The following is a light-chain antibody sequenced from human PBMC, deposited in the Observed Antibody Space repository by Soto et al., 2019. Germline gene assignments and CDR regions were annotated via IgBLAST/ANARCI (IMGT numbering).Light chain of an antibody. CDR3: QQRSSWPWT. J-gene: IGKJ1*01. V-gene: IGKV3-11*01. Sequence: EILLTQSPTTLSLSPVEGATLSCRASQSVRSYLAWYQQKPGQAPSLLICHATDRATGIPARFSGSGSETDFTLTISSLEPEDFAVYYCQQRSSWPWTFDQGTNVEIK. CDR2: HAT. CDR1: QSVRSY.